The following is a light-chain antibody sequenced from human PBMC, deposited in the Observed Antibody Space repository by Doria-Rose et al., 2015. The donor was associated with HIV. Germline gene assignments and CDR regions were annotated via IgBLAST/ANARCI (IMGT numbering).Light chain of an antibody. V-gene: IGKV3-20*01. CDR1: QRVKSSY. CDR3: QQYGTSRGT. J-gene: IGKJ5*01. Sequence: TQSPGTLSLSPGERATLSCRASQRVKSSYLAWYQHKPGQALRLLIYDASTRATGIPDRFSGSGSGADFTLTISRLEPEDVAVYYCQQYGTSRGTFGQGTRLEIK. CDR2: DAS.